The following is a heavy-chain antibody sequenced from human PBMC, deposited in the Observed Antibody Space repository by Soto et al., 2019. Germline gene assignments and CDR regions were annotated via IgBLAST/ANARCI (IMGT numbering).Heavy chain of an antibody. Sequence: PGGSLRLSCAASGFIFRDWXMSWIRXHPGXGLEWIGYIYYSGSTNYNPSLKSRVTISVDTSKNQFSLKLSSVTAADTAVYYCARGGLWFGELLPTFFDPWGQGTLVTVSS. CDR3: ARGGLWFGELLPTFFDP. V-gene: IGHV4-59*01. CDR2: IYYSGST. J-gene: IGHJ5*02. CDR1: GFIFRDWX. D-gene: IGHD3-10*01.